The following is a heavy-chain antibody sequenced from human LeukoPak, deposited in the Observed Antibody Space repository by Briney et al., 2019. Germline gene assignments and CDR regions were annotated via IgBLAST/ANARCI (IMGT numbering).Heavy chain of an antibody. J-gene: IGHJ4*02. Sequence: GRSLRLSCAASGFTFSSYGMHWVRQAPDKGLEWVAVIWYDGSNKYYADSVKSRFTISRDNAKNTLYLQMNSLRAEDTAMYYCTMSDFLSDWGQGTLVTVSS. V-gene: IGHV3-33*03. D-gene: IGHD3-9*01. CDR1: GFTFSSYG. CDR3: TMSDFLSD. CDR2: IWYDGSNK.